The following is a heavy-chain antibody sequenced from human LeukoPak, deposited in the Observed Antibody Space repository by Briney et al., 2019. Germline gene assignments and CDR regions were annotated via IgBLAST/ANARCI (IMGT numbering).Heavy chain of an antibody. J-gene: IGHJ3*01. Sequence: GESLKISCKVSGYSFTSYWIGWVRQLPGKGLEWMGIIYPGDSDTKYSPSFQGQVTISADKSISTAYLQWSSLKASDTAMYYCARLGTQMATYAGFWGQGTMVTVSS. CDR3: ARLGTQMATYAGF. D-gene: IGHD5-24*01. CDR1: GYSFTSYW. CDR2: IYPGDSDT. V-gene: IGHV5-51*01.